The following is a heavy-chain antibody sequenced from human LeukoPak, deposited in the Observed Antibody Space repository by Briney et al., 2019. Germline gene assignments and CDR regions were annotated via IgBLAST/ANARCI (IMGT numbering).Heavy chain of an antibody. D-gene: IGHD2-15*01. Sequence: PGGSLRLSCAASGFTFSSYSMNWVRQAPGKGLEWVSSISSSSSYIYYADSVKGRFTISRDNAKNSLYLQMNSLRAEDRAVYYCARAGAGYCSGGSCRRGMDVWGQGTTVTVSS. CDR2: ISSSSSYI. CDR3: ARAGAGYCSGGSCRRGMDV. J-gene: IGHJ6*02. CDR1: GFTFSSYS. V-gene: IGHV3-21*01.